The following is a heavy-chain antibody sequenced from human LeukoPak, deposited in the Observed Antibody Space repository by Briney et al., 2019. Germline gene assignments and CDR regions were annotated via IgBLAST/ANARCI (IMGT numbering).Heavy chain of an antibody. Sequence: GGSLRLSCAASGFTFSSYSMNWVRQAPGKGLEWVSSISSSSSYIYYADSVKGRFTISRDNAKNSLYLQMNSLRAEDTAVYYCARGYYYDSRTTDAFDIWGQGTMVTVSS. CDR3: ARGYYYDSRTTDAFDI. D-gene: IGHD3-22*01. J-gene: IGHJ3*02. CDR2: ISSSSSYI. V-gene: IGHV3-21*01. CDR1: GFTFSSYS.